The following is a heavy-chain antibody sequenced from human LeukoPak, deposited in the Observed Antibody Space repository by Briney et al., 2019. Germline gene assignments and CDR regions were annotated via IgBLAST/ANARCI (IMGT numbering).Heavy chain of an antibody. Sequence: SVKVSCKASGYTFTSYAMHWVRQAPGQRLERIGWRNAGTGNTKYIQKFQGRVTITRDTSASTAYMELRSLRSEDTALYYCARGLERLDYWGQGTLVTVSS. V-gene: IGHV1-3*01. CDR1: GYTFTSYA. CDR3: ARGLERLDY. D-gene: IGHD1-1*01. CDR2: RNAGTGNT. J-gene: IGHJ4*02.